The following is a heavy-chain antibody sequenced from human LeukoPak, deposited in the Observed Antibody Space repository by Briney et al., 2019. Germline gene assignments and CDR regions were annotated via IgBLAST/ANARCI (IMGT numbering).Heavy chain of an antibody. CDR1: GGTFSSYA. D-gene: IGHD6-13*01. V-gene: IGHV1-69*05. CDR3: AREGYSSSWYDSD. Sequence: ASVKVSCKASGGTFSSYAISWVRQAPGQGLEWMGGIIPIFGTANYAQKFQGRVTIATDESTSTAYMELSSLRSEDTAVYYCAREGYSSSWYDSDWGQGTLVTVSS. CDR2: IIPIFGTA. J-gene: IGHJ4*02.